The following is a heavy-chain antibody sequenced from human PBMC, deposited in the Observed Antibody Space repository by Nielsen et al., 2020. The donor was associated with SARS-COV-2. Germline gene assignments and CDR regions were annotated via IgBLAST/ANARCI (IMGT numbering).Heavy chain of an antibody. D-gene: IGHD4-11*01. CDR2: INHSGST. CDR3: ARGAFPTSPVVGY. V-gene: IGHV4-34*01. J-gene: IGHJ4*02. Sequence: WIRQPPGKGLEWIGEINHSGSTNYNPSLKSRVTISVDTSKNQFSLKLSSVTAADTAVYYCARGAFPTSPVVGYWGQGTLVTVSS.